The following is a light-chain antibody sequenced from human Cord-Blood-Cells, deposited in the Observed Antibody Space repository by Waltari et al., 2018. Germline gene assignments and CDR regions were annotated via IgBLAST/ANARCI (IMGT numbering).Light chain of an antibody. Sequence: NFMLTQPHSVSESPGKTVTISCTGSSGSIASNYVQWYQQRPGSAPTTVIYEDNHSPACGAERFSSSIDSSSNSASLTISGLKTEDEADYYCQSYDSSNRWVFGGGTKLTVL. CDR1: SGSIASNY. J-gene: IGLJ3*02. CDR3: QSYDSSNRWV. CDR2: EDN. V-gene: IGLV6-57*02.